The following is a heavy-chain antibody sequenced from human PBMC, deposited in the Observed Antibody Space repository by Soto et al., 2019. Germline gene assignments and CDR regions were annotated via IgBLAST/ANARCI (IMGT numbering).Heavy chain of an antibody. J-gene: IGHJ4*02. D-gene: IGHD4-17*01. Sequence: ASVKVSCKASEYTFTSYDINWVRQATGQELEGMRWMNTNSGNTGHAQQFQGRVTMTRDSYTSTAYMELSNLRSEDTAVYYCARVYGDADYWGQGTLVTVSS. CDR1: EYTFTSYD. V-gene: IGHV1-8*01. CDR2: MNTNSGNT. CDR3: ARVYGDADY.